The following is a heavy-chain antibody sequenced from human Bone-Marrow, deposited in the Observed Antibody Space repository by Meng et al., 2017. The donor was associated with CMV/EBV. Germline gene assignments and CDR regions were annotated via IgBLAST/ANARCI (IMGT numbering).Heavy chain of an antibody. CDR3: ARVITDAFDI. D-gene: IGHD1-14*01. J-gene: IGHJ3*02. CDR1: GFIFSSYE. Sequence: GESLKISCAASGFIFSSYEMNWVRQAPGKGLEWVSYISSSGSTIYYADSVKGRFTISRDNAKNSLYLQMNSLRAEDTAVYYSARVITDAFDIWCQATMVTVSS. CDR2: ISSSGSTI. V-gene: IGHV3-48*03.